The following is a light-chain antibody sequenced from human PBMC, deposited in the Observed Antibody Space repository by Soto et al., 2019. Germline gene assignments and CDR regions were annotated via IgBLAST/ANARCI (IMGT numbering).Light chain of an antibody. CDR1: QSVSSY. CDR2: GAS. CDR3: QESSHWPWT. V-gene: IGKV3-11*01. Sequence: IVLTQSPATLSLSPWERATLSCRASQSVSSYLAWYQQKPGQAPRLLIYGASSRATGIPARFSGSGSGTDLTITIRSLEPEDFEVYYCQESSHWPWTFGQGTKVDIK. J-gene: IGKJ1*01.